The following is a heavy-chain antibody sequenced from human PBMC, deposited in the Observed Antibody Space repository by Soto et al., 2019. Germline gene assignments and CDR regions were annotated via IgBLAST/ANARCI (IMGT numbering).Heavy chain of an antibody. Sequence: QVQLVQSGAEVREPGASVKVSCKASGYSFTNNDVSWVRQATGQGLEWMGWMNPGSGDTGYAQKFQGRVTMTRDISTVTAYMELSSLRSDDTAIYYCARMASFGSLNWFDPWGQGTLVTVSS. V-gene: IGHV1-8*01. CDR1: GYSFTNND. CDR3: ARMASFGSLNWFDP. D-gene: IGHD3-10*01. J-gene: IGHJ5*02. CDR2: MNPGSGDT.